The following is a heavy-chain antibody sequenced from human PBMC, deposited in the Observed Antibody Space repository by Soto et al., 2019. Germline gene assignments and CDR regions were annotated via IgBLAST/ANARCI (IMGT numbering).Heavy chain of an antibody. J-gene: IGHJ3*02. CDR3: AKDRAIRGIRWGELSLSGDALDI. CDR2: ISSSGGRT. Sequence: QLLESGGGLVQPGGSRRLSCAASGFTFSSYAMFWVRQAPGKGLEWISGISSSGGRTYQADSVKGRFTISRGNSNNTLYLQMNSLRAEDTAIYYCAKDRAIRGIRWGELSLSGDALDIWGQGTMVTVSS. CDR1: GFTFSSYA. D-gene: IGHD3-16*02. V-gene: IGHV3-23*01.